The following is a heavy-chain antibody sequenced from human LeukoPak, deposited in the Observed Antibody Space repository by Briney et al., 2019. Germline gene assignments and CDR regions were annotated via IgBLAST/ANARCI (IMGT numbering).Heavy chain of an antibody. J-gene: IGHJ4*02. CDR3: ARDLRRGKRFDY. CDR2: INHSGST. D-gene: IGHD3-10*01. Sequence: SETLSLTCSVSGGSMSTFYWSWIRQPPGKGLEWIGEINHSGSTNYNPSLKSRVTISVDTSKNQFSLKLSSVTAADTAVYYCARDLRRGKRFDYWGQGTLVTVSS. V-gene: IGHV4-34*01. CDR1: GGSMSTFY.